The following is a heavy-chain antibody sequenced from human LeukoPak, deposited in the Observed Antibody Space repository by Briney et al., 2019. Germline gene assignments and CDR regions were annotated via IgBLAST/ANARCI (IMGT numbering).Heavy chain of an antibody. J-gene: IGHJ4*02. CDR1: GGTFNSYA. CDR3: ASGSGGVFSDY. CDR2: IIPIFGTA. V-gene: IGHV1-69*13. Sequence: GASVKVSCKASGGTFNSYAISWVRQAPGQGLEWMGGIIPIFGTANYAQKFQGRVTITADESTSTAYMELSSLRSEDTAVYYCASGSGGVFSDYWGQGTLVTVSS. D-gene: IGHD3-10*01.